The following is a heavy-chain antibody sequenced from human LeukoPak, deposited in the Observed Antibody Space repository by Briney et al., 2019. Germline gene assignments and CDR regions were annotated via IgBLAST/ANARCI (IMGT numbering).Heavy chain of an antibody. J-gene: IGHJ5*01. Sequence: SETLSLTCAVYGGSFSGYYWSWIRQPPGKGLEWIGEINHSGSTNYNPSLKSRVTISVDTSKNQFSLKLSSVTAADTAVYYCARGPRGYTYGYGTVDPLGQGTLVTVSS. D-gene: IGHD5-18*01. CDR1: GGSFSGYY. CDR3: ARGPRGYTYGYGTVDP. V-gene: IGHV4-34*01. CDR2: INHSGST.